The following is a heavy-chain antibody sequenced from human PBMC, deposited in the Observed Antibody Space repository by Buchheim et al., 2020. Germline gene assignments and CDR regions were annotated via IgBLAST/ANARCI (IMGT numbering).Heavy chain of an antibody. V-gene: IGHV4-30-4*01. D-gene: IGHD3-3*01. Sequence: QVQLQESGPGLVKPSQTLSLTCTVSVCSFCSCXFYWIWIRQPPGKGLEWIGYIYYSGSPYYNPSLKRRVTITVDTSKNQFSLKLSSVTAADTAVYYCARGAPEIPLRFLEWFGAFDIWGQGT. J-gene: IGHJ3*02. CDR2: IYYSGSP. CDR3: ARGAPEIPLRFLEWFGAFDI. CDR1: VCSFCSCXFY.